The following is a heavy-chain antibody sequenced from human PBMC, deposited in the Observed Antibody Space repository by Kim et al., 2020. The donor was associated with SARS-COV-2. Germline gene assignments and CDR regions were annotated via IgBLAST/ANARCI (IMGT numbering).Heavy chain of an antibody. V-gene: IGHV1-3*01. Sequence: ASVKVSCKASGYTFTSYAMHWVRQAPGHRLEWMGWINAGHGNTKYSQKFQGRVTITRDTSASTAYMELSSLRSEDTAVYYCARDSYYVIFRFCYYYMVVWGEGTAVTVAS. CDR1: GYTFTSYA. J-gene: IGHJ6*03. CDR3: ARDSYYVIFRFCYYYMVV. D-gene: IGHD3-9*01. CDR2: INAGHGNT.